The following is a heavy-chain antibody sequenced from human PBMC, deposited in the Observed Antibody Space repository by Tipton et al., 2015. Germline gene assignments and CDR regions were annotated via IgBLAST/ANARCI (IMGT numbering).Heavy chain of an antibody. J-gene: IGHJ4*02. D-gene: IGHD3-10*01. V-gene: IGHV3-11*06. CDR2: ISGSGTFT. CDR1: GFTFSDYY. Sequence: GSLRLSCAASGFTFSDYYMSWIRQAPGKGLEWVSYISGSGTFTKYADSVKGRFTISRDNAKNSLYLEMISLRAEDTAVYYCARGLIWNSGGSGPYFDYWGQGTLVTVSS. CDR3: ARGLIWNSGGSGPYFDY.